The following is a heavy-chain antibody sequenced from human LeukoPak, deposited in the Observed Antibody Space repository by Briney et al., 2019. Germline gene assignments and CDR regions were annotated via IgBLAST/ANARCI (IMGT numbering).Heavy chain of an antibody. CDR2: INPSGGST. CDR3: ASLSGYSHTDLGVDY. CDR1: GYTFTSYY. Sequence: ASVKVSCKASGYTFTSYYMHWVRQAPGQGLEWMGIINPSGGSTSYAQKFQGRVTMTRDTSTSTVYMELSSLRSEDTAVYYCASLSGYSHTDLGVDYWGQGTLVTVSS. V-gene: IGHV1-46*01. D-gene: IGHD5-18*01. J-gene: IGHJ4*02.